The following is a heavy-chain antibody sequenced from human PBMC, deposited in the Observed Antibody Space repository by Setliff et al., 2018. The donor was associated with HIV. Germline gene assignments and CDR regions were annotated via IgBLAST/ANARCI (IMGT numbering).Heavy chain of an antibody. Sequence: SVKVSCKASGGTFSSYAINWVRQAPGQGLEWMGGIIPMFGTLNFAQKFQGRVTITTDESTSTAYMELYSLRSEDTAVYYCARGHSHGYGYSGSYGPFDIWGQGTMVTV. CDR3: ARGHSHGYGYSGSYGPFDI. V-gene: IGHV1-69*05. J-gene: IGHJ3*02. CDR2: IIPMFGTL. CDR1: GGTFSSYA. D-gene: IGHD1-26*01.